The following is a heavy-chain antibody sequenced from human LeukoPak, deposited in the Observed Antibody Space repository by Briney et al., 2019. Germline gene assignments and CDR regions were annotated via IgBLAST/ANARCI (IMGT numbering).Heavy chain of an antibody. CDR3: ATGNNWNPTRGAFDI. D-gene: IGHD1-20*01. CDR1: GGSFSGYY. Sequence: SETLSLTCAVYGGSFSGYYWSWIRQPPGKGLEWIGEINHSGSTNYNPSLKSRVTISVDTSKNQFSLKLSSVTAADTAVYYCATGNNWNPTRGAFDIWGQGTMVTVSS. CDR2: INHSGST. J-gene: IGHJ3*02. V-gene: IGHV4-34*01.